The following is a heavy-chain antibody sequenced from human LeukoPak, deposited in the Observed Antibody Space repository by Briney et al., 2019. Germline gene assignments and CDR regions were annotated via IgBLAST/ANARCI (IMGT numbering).Heavy chain of an antibody. CDR1: GYTFTSYD. V-gene: IGHV1-8*01. CDR3: AIRYGSGEKYYYYDYMDV. Sequence: GASVKVSCKASGYTFTSYDINWVRQATGQGLEWMGWMNPNSGNTGYAQKFQGRVTMTRNTSISTAYMELSSLRSEDTAVYYCAIRYGSGEKYYYYDYMDVWGKGTTVTVSS. J-gene: IGHJ6*03. D-gene: IGHD3-10*01. CDR2: MNPNSGNT.